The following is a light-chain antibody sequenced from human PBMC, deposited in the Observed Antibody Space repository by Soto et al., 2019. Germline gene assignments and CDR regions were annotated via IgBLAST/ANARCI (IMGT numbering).Light chain of an antibody. V-gene: IGKV1-5*03. CDR2: KAS. CDR1: QSISNS. J-gene: IGKJ1*01. CDR3: QHYISYSAA. Sequence: ITMSQSPAALSACEGDRGTITCRANQSISNSLAWYQQKPGKAPKLLIYKASTLKSGVPSRFSGSGSGTEFTLTISSLQTDDFATYFCQHYISYSAAFGQATK.